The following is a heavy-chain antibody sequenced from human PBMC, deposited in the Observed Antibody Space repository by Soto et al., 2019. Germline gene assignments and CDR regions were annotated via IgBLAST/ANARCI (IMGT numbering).Heavy chain of an antibody. CDR2: SSHSGST. CDR1: GGSISSGGYS. Sequence: QLQLQESGAGLVKPSQTLSLTCAVSGGSISSGGYSWSWIRQPPGKGLEWIGYSSHSGSTYYNPSLKSRVTIPVDRSKNQFSLKLSSVTAADTAVYYGARAGGLGAVAVDYWGQGTLVTVAS. J-gene: IGHJ4*02. D-gene: IGHD6-19*01. CDR3: ARAGGLGAVAVDY. V-gene: IGHV4-30-2*01.